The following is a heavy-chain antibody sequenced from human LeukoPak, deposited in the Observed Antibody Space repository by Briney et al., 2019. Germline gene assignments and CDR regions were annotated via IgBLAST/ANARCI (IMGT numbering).Heavy chain of an antibody. J-gene: IGHJ3*02. V-gene: IGHV3-48*03. D-gene: IGHD2-21*02. CDR1: GFTFSSYE. CDR3: ARVNGVTAIISDGFDI. CDR2: ISSSGGTI. Sequence: PGRSLRLSCAASGFTFSSYEMNWVRQAPGKGLEWVSYISSSGGTIYYADSVKGRFTMSRDNAKNSLNLQMNSLRAEDTAVYYCARVNGVTAIISDGFDIWGQGTMVTVSS.